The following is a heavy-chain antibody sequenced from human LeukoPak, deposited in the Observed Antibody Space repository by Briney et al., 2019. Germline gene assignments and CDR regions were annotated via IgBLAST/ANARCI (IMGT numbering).Heavy chain of an antibody. D-gene: IGHD1-7*01. CDR2: IYYSGST. CDR1: GGSISSSSYY. J-gene: IGHJ4*02. CDR3: ARQAWITGTHRYYFDY. Sequence: PSETLSLTCTVSGGSISSSSYYWGWIRQPPGKGLEWTGSIYYSGSTYYNPSLKSRVTISVDTSKNQFSLKLSSVTAADTAVYYCARQAWITGTHRYYFDYWGQGTLVTVSS. V-gene: IGHV4-39*01.